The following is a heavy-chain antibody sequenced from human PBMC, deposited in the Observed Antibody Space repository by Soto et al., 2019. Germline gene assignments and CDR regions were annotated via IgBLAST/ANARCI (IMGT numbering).Heavy chain of an antibody. CDR1: GFTFSSYG. D-gene: IGHD2-15*01. V-gene: IGHV3-33*01. Sequence: QVQLVESGGGVVQPGRSLRLSCAASGFTFSSYGMHWVRQAPGKGLEWVAVIWYDGSNKYYADSVKGRFTISRDNSKNTLYLQMNSLRAEDTAVYYCARDGSYCSGGSCYLLDAFDIWARDNGHRLF. CDR2: IWYDGSNK. J-gene: IGHJ3*02. CDR3: ARDGSYCSGGSCYLLDAFDI.